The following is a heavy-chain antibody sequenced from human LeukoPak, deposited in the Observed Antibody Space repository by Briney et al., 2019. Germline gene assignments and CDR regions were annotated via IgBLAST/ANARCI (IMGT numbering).Heavy chain of an antibody. V-gene: IGHV3-74*01. CDR3: VRDSPSGFFDL. Sequence: GGSLRLSCAASGFTFSSYWMHWVRQAPGKGLVWVSPINPDGTVTTYADSVKGRFTISRDNAKNTLYLRMNSLRVEDTAVYYCVRDSPSGFFDLWGRGTLVTVSS. D-gene: IGHD6-19*01. J-gene: IGHJ2*01. CDR2: INPDGTVT. CDR1: GFTFSSYW.